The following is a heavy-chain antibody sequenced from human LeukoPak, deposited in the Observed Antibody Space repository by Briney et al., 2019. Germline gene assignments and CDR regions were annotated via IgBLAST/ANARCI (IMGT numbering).Heavy chain of an antibody. CDR2: IYYSGST. J-gene: IGHJ5*02. CDR3: ATLGECRRGSCHNWFDP. V-gene: IGHV4-59*04. Sequence: SETLSLTCTVSGGSISSYYWSWIRQPPGKGLEWIGYIYYSGSTYYNPSLKSRVTISVDTSKNQFSLKLSSVTAADTAVYYCATLGECRRGSCHNWFDPWGQGTLVTVSS. D-gene: IGHD2-15*01. CDR1: GGSISSYY.